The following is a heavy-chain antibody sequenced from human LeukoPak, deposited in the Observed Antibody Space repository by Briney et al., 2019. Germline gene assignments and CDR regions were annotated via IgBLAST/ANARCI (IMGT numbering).Heavy chain of an antibody. CDR3: ARAKYCSGGSCYSGFDY. CDR2: IIPIFGTA. D-gene: IGHD2-15*01. V-gene: IGHV1-69*13. J-gene: IGHJ4*02. CDR1: GGTFSSYA. Sequence: SVKASCKASGGTFSSYAISWVRQAPGQGLEWMGGIIPIFGTANYAQKFQGRVTITADESTSTAYMELSSLRSEDTAVYYCARAKYCSGGSCYSGFDYWGQGTLVTVSS.